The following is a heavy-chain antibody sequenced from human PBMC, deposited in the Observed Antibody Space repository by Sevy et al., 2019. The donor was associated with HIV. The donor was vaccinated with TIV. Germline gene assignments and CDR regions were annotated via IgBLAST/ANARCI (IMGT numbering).Heavy chain of an antibody. CDR2: FDPEDGET. V-gene: IGHV1-24*01. D-gene: IGHD3-22*01. CDR3: ATTKDYYDSSGYPFDY. J-gene: IGHJ4*02. Sequence: ASVKVSCKVSGYTLTEFSMHWVRQAPGKGLEWMGTFDPEDGETIYAQKFQGRVTMTEDTSTDTAYMELGSLSSEETAVYYCATTKDYYDSSGYPFDYWGQGTLVTVSS. CDR1: GYTLTEFS.